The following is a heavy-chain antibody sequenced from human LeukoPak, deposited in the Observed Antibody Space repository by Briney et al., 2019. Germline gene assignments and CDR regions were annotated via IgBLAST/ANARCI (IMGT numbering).Heavy chain of an antibody. CDR1: GFTFSTYA. J-gene: IGHJ5*02. D-gene: IGHD2-2*02. CDR2: LSGSGSSA. Sequence: GGSLRLSCAASGFTFSTYAMSWVRQAPGKGLEWVSGLSGSGSSAYYADSVKGRFTISRDNSKNTLYLQMNSLRAEDTAVYYCAKGCTSCYMRSWGQGTLVTVSS. CDR3: AKGCTSCYMRS. V-gene: IGHV3-23*01.